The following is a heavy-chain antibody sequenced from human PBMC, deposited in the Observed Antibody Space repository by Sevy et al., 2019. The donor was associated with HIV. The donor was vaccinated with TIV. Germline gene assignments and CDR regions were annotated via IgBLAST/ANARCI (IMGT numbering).Heavy chain of an antibody. CDR3: ARDRPALRFLEWLFY. D-gene: IGHD3-3*01. Sequence: GGSLRLSCVASGFTFSSYAMHWVRQAPGKGLEWVAVISYDGSNKYYADSVKGRFTISRDNSKNTLYLQMNSLRAEDMAVYYCARDRPALRFLEWLFYWGQRTLVTVSS. V-gene: IGHV3-30-3*01. CDR2: ISYDGSNK. J-gene: IGHJ4*02. CDR1: GFTFSSYA.